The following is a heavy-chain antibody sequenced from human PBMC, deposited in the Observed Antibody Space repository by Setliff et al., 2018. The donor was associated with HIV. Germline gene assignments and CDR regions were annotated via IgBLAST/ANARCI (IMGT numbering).Heavy chain of an antibody. D-gene: IGHD3-10*01. J-gene: IGHJ5*02. Sequence: SETLSLTCTVSGDSISSDFYWGWIRQPPGKGLEWIGSIYHSGNTYYMPSLQSRVTISVDTSKNQFSLKLSSVTAADTAVYYCARHGLLWFGAGYNWFDPWGQGTLVTVSS. CDR3: ARHGLLWFGAGYNWFDP. CDR1: GDSISSDFY. V-gene: IGHV4-38-2*02. CDR2: IYHSGNT.